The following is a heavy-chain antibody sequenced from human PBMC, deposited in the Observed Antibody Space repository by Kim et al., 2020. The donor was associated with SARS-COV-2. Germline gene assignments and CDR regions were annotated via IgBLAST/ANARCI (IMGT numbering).Heavy chain of an antibody. J-gene: IGHJ3*02. CDR3: AREGDSSTWDDAFDI. Sequence: ADSVKGRFTISRDNSKNTLYLQMNSLRGEDTAVYYCAREGDSSTWDDAFDIWGQGTMVTVSS. V-gene: IGHV3-66*01. D-gene: IGHD6-13*01.